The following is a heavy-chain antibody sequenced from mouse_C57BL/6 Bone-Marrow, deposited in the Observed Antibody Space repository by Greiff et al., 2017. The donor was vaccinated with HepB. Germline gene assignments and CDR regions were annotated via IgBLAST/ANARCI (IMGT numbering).Heavy chain of an antibody. CDR2: IDPEDGDT. V-gene: IGHV14-1*01. CDR3: TTRALYGSGSPHY. J-gene: IGHJ4*01. Sequence: VQLKESGAELVRPGASVKLSCTASGFNIKDYYMHWVKQRPEQGLEWIGRIDPEDGDTEYAPKFQGKATMTADTSSNTAYLQLSSLTSEDTAVYYCTTRALYGSGSPHYWGQGTSVTVSS. D-gene: IGHD1-1*01. CDR1: GFNIKDYY.